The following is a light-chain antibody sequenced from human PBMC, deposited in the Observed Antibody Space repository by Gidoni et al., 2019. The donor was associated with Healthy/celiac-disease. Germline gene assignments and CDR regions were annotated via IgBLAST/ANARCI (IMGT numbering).Light chain of an antibody. CDR3: QQYNNWLQE. CDR2: GAS. V-gene: IGKV3-15*01. CDR1: QSVSSN. Sequence: EIVMTQSPATLSVSPGERATLSCRASQSVSSNLAWYQQKPGQAPRLLIYGASTRATGIPARFSGSGSGTEFTLTISSLQSEDFAVYYCQQYNNWLQEFXQXTKVEIK. J-gene: IGKJ1*01.